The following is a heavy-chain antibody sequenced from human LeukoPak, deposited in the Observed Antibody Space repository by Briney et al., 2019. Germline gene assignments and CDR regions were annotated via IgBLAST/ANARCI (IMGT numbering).Heavy chain of an antibody. CDR1: AFTFDDYG. CDR2: INWNGGST. Sequence: GGSLRLSCAASAFTFDDYGTSWVRHAPGKWLEWVSGINWNGGSTAYADSVKGRFTISRDNAKNSLYLQMNSLRAEDTALYYCARDSVYDSSGYYHYWGQGTLVTVSS. V-gene: IGHV3-20*04. J-gene: IGHJ4*02. D-gene: IGHD3-22*01. CDR3: ARDSVYDSSGYYHY.